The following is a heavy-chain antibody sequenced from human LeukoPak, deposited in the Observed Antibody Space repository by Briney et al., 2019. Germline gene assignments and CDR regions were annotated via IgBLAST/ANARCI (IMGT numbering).Heavy chain of an antibody. V-gene: IGHV3-21*01. CDR1: GFSLTRCN. CDR3: ARPFYYDSNGGEGMDV. D-gene: IGHD3-22*01. J-gene: IGHJ6*02. CDR2: ITSRGSYI. Sequence: GGSLRLSCAASGFSLTRCNMDWVCQAPGKGLELVSSITSRGSYIYYADSVKGRFTISRDNAKNSLYLQMNSLRAEDTAVYYCARPFYYDSNGGEGMDVWGQGTTVTVSS.